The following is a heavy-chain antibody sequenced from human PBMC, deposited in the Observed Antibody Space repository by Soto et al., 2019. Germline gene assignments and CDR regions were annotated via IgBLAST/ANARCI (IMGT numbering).Heavy chain of an antibody. CDR2: IIPRSATS. J-gene: IGHJ3*02. CDR1: GDTFSTYT. CDR3: ANGYCSGGSCYSYAFDI. D-gene: IGHD2-15*01. V-gene: IGHV1-8*01. Sequence: ASVKVSCKASGDTFSTYTITWMRQAPGQGLEWMGGIIPRSATSKYAQKFQGRVTMTRNTSISTAYMELSSLRSEDTAVYYCANGYCSGGSCYSYAFDIWGQGTMVTVSS.